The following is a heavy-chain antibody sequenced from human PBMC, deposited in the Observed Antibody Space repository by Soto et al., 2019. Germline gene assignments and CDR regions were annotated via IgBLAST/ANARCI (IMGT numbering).Heavy chain of an antibody. Sequence: QVHLQESGPGLLKPSQTLSLTCTVSGASISSGGYYWPWIRQHPGKGLEWIGYIYYSGSTYSNPSLKSRVTISVDTSKNQFSLKLRSVTAADTAVYYCARAPLNWGQGTLVTVSS. CDR1: GASISSGGYY. J-gene: IGHJ4*02. CDR3: ARAPLN. CDR2: IYYSGST. V-gene: IGHV4-31*03.